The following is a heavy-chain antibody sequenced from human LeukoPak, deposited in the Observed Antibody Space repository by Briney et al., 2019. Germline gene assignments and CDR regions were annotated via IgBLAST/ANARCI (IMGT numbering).Heavy chain of an antibody. CDR3: ASDIVVAKYYYYGMDV. D-gene: IGHD2-2*01. Sequence: PGRSLRLSCAASGFTFSSYAMHWVRQAPGKGLEWVAVISYDGSNKYYADSVKGRFTISRDNSKNTLYLQMNSLRAEDTAVYYCASDIVVAKYYYYGMDVWGQGTTVTVSS. CDR2: ISYDGSNK. V-gene: IGHV3-30-3*01. CDR1: GFTFSSYA. J-gene: IGHJ6*02.